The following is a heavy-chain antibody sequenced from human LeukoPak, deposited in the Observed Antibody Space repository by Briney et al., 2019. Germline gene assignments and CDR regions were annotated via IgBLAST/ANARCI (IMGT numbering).Heavy chain of an antibody. CDR2: INPSGGST. J-gene: IGHJ4*02. V-gene: IGHV1-46*01. Sequence: ASVKVSCKASGYTFTSYGISWVRQAPGQGLEWMGIINPSGGSTSYAQKFQGRVTMTRDMSTSTVYMELSSLRSEDTAVYYCARNPKSPTPTTYDYVWGSYRPIGHLFDYWGQGTLVTVSS. D-gene: IGHD3-16*02. CDR3: ARNPKSPTPTTYDYVWGSYRPIGHLFDY. CDR1: GYTFTSYG.